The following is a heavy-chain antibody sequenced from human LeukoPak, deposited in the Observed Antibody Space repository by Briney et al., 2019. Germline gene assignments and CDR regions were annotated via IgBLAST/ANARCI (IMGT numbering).Heavy chain of an antibody. V-gene: IGHV5-51*01. CDR2: IYPGDSET. Sequence: GESLKISCKGSGYSFTSYWIAWVRQMPGKGLEWMGIIYPGDSETRYSPSFQGQVTISADKSISTAYLQWSSLKASDTAMYYCARQWYYYDSSGYLMGAFDIWGQGTMVTVSS. CDR1: GYSFTSYW. J-gene: IGHJ3*02. CDR3: ARQWYYYDSSGYLMGAFDI. D-gene: IGHD3-22*01.